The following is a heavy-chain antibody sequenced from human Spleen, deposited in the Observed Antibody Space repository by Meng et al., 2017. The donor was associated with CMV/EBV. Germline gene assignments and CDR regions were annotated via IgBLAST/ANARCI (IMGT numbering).Heavy chain of an antibody. Sequence: ASVKVSCKASGYTFTSYGITWVRQAPGQGLEWMGWISAYNGDTNSAQRLQGRVTMTRNTSINTAYMELSSPRSEDTAVYYCARVSIVRGVITTGGFNYWGQGTLVTVSS. CDR1: GYTFTSYG. J-gene: IGHJ4*02. CDR2: ISAYNGDT. D-gene: IGHD3-10*01. V-gene: IGHV1-18*01. CDR3: ARVSIVRGVITTGGFNY.